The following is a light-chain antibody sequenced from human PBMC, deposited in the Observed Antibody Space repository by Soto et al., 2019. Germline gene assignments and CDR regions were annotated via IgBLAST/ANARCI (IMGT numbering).Light chain of an antibody. J-gene: IGKJ1*01. Sequence: IVMTQSPDSLAVSLGESATINCKSSQSVLYSSKNKNYLAWYQQKPGQPPKLLIYWASTRESGVPDRFSGSGSGTDFTLTISSLQAEDVAVYYCQQYLTIPRTFGQGTKVDIK. V-gene: IGKV4-1*01. CDR2: WAS. CDR3: QQYLTIPRT. CDR1: QSVLYSSKNKNY.